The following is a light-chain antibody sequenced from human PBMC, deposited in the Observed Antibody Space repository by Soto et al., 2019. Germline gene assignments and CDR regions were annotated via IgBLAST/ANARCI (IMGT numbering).Light chain of an antibody. J-gene: IGLJ3*02. CDR3: AAWDDSLNGPE. CDR1: NANVGSHS. V-gene: IGLV1-44*01. Sequence: QSVLTQPPSASGTPGQRVTISCSGSNANVGSHSVNWYQHLPGTAPKLLVYDNNQRPSGVPDRFSGSKYGTSASLAISGLQSEDEADYYCAAWDDSLNGPEFGGGTKLTVL. CDR2: DNN.